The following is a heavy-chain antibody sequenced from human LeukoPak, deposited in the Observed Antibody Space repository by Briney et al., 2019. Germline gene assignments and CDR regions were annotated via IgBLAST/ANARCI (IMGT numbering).Heavy chain of an antibody. V-gene: IGHV1-2*02. J-gene: IGHJ5*02. D-gene: IGHD4-17*01. Sequence: ASVKVSCKASGYTFTSYGISWVRQAPGQGLEWMGWINPNSGGTNYAQKFQGRVTMTRDTSISTAYMELSRLRSDDTAVYYCARDVRGATVTSAMFDPWGQGTLVTVSS. CDR2: INPNSGGT. CDR3: ARDVRGATVTSAMFDP. CDR1: GYTFTSYG.